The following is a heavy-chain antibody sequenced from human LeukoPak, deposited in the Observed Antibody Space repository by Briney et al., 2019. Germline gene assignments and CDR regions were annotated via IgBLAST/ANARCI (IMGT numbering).Heavy chain of an antibody. CDR1: GGTFSSYA. V-gene: IGHV1-69*04. J-gene: IGHJ6*02. Sequence: SVEVSCKASGGTFSSYAISWVRQAPGQGLEWMGRIIPILGIANYAQKFQGRVTITADTSTSTAYMELSSLRSEDTALYYCARDRGYCSSTSCFSYYYYGMDVWGQGTTVTVSS. CDR2: IIPILGIA. CDR3: ARDRGYCSSTSCFSYYYYGMDV. D-gene: IGHD2-2*01.